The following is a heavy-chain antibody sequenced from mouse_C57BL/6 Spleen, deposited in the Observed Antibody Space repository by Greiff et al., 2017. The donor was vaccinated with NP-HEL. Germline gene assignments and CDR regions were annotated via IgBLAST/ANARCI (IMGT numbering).Heavy chain of an antibody. D-gene: IGHD1-1*01. CDR1: GYTFTSYW. J-gene: IGHJ1*03. CDR2: IYPGSGSS. V-gene: IGHV1-55*01. CDR3: AREDYYGSSYWYFDD. Sequence: QVQLKQPGAELVKPGASVKMSCKASGYTFTSYWITWVKQRPGQGLEWIGDIYPGSGSSNYNEKFKSKATLTVDTSSSTAYMQLSSLTSEDSAVYYCAREDYYGSSYWYFDDWGTGTTVTVSS.